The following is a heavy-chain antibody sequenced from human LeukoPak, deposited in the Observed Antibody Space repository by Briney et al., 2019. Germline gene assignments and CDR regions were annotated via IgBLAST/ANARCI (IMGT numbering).Heavy chain of an antibody. J-gene: IGHJ4*02. CDR2: IYYSGST. CDR3: ARVDLGIVVVPIDY. CDR1: GYSISSGYY. V-gene: IGHV4-38-2*02. D-gene: IGHD2-2*03. Sequence: SETLSLTCTVSGYSISSGYYWGWIRQPPGKGLEWIGSIYYSGSTYYNPSLKSRVTISVDTSKNQFSLKLSSVTAADTAVYYCARVDLGIVVVPIDYWGQGTLVTVSS.